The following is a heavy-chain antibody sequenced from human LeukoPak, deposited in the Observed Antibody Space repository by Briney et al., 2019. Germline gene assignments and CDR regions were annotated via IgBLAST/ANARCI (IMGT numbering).Heavy chain of an antibody. D-gene: IGHD3-10*01. V-gene: IGHV3-53*01. CDR1: GFTVSSNY. Sequence: GGSLRLSCAASGFTVSSNYISWLRQAPGEGVEWVSIIDSGGSTYYAASVKGRFTISRDSSKNTLSLQMNSLRAEDTAVYYCARVFNGAYGSGKYYFDYWDQGTLVTVSS. CDR3: ARVFNGAYGSGKYYFDY. CDR2: IDSGGST. J-gene: IGHJ4*02.